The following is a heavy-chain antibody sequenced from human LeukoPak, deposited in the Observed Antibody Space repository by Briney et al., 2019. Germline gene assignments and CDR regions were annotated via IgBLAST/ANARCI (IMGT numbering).Heavy chain of an antibody. CDR1: GGSFSDYY. V-gene: IGHV4-34*01. D-gene: IGHD2-2*01. J-gene: IGHJ4*02. Sequence: SETLSLTCVVYGGSFSDYYWSWIRQPPGKGLEWIGEINHRGITNYNPSLTSRITISVDTSKNQFSLNLTSLTAADTAVYYCARRSTSCLDYWGQGTLVTVSS. CDR3: ARRSTSCLDY. CDR2: INHRGIT.